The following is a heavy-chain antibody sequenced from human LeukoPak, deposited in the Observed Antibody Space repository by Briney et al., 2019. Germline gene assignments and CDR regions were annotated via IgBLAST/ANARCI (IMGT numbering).Heavy chain of an antibody. Sequence: PGGSLRLSCAASGFTFSSYSMNWVRQAPGKGLEWVSAISGSGGSTYYADSVKGRFTISRDNSKNTLYLQMNSLRAEDTAVYYCARESESSKYYYYYYGMDVWGQGTTVTVSS. CDR1: GFTFSSYS. CDR2: ISGSGGST. V-gene: IGHV3-23*01. CDR3: ARESESSKYYYYYYGMDV. J-gene: IGHJ6*02. D-gene: IGHD1-26*01.